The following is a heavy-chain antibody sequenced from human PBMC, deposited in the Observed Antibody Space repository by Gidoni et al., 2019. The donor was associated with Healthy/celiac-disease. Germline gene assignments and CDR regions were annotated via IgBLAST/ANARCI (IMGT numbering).Heavy chain of an antibody. CDR2: IYPGDSDT. CDR3: ARHMTSIAAAGCFLNWFDP. D-gene: IGHD6-13*01. J-gene: IGHJ5*02. CDR1: GYSFTSYW. V-gene: IGHV5-51*01. Sequence: EVQLVQSGAEVKKPGESLKITCMGSGYSFTSYWIGGVRQMPGKGLEWMGFIYPGDSDTRYSPSCQGQVTISADKSSSTAYLQWSSLKASDTAMYYCARHMTSIAAAGCFLNWFDPWGQGTLVTVSS.